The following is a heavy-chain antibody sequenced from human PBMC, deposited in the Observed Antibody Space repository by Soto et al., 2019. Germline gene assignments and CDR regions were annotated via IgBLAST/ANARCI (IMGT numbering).Heavy chain of an antibody. J-gene: IGHJ6*02. V-gene: IGHV4-31*03. Sequence: PSETLSLTCTVSGGSISRAGYFWSWIRQHPEKGLDWMGYIYYSGSTYYNPSLQSRVTISVDTPKNQFYMKLSSVTAAHTAVYYCASDHGLTGITGRMAVWGQGTTVTVSS. CDR3: ASDHGLTGITGRMAV. CDR2: IYYSGST. CDR1: GGSISRAGYF. D-gene: IGHD1-20*01.